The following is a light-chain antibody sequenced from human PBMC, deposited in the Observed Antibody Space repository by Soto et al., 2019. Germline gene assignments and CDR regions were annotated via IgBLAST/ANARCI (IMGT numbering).Light chain of an antibody. CDR2: GAS. J-gene: IGKJ1*01. V-gene: IGKV3-15*01. CDR1: ETVATN. Sequence: VMTQFPATLSVSPGERATLSCWASETVATNLAWYQQKPGQAPRLLISGASTRAAGISQRFRGSGSGTEFTLTISSLRSEDSAIYYCQQYFEWPPKTFGQGTKVEI. CDR3: QQYFEWPPKT.